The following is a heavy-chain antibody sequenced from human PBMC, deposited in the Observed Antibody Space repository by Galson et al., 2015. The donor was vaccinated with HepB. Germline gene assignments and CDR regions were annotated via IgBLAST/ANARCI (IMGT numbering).Heavy chain of an antibody. CDR3: ARVSKFGRVVQQLVHFYYYGMDV. V-gene: IGHV1-2*02. CDR1: GSTFTGYY. CDR2: INPNSGGT. D-gene: IGHD6-6*01. Sequence: SVKVSCKASGSTFTGYYMHWVRQAPGQGLEWMGWINPNSGGTNYAQKFQGRVTMTRDTSISTAYMELSRLRSDDTAVYYCARVSKFGRVVQQLVHFYYYGMDVWGQGTTVTVSS. J-gene: IGHJ6*02.